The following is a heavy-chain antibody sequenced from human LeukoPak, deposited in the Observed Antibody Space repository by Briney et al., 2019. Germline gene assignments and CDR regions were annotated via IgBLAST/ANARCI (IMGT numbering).Heavy chain of an antibody. D-gene: IGHD3-22*01. CDR1: GFTFSSYA. J-gene: IGHJ4*02. Sequence: GGSPRLSCAASGFTFSSYAMSWVRQAPGKGLEWVSAISGSGGSTYYADSVKGRFTISRDNSKNTLYLQMNSLRAEDTAVYYCAKDGVYDSSGYLDYWGQGTLVTVSS. CDR3: AKDGVYDSSGYLDY. CDR2: ISGSGGST. V-gene: IGHV3-23*01.